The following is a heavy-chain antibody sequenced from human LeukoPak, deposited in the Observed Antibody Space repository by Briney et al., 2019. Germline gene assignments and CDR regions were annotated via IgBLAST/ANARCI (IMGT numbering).Heavy chain of an antibody. Sequence: GRSLRLSCAASGFTFSSYAMHWVRQAPGKGLEWVAVISYDGSNKYYADSVKGRFTISRDNSKNTLYLQMNSLRAEDTAVYYCARGSLVTAGEYYYYMDVWGKGTTVTVSS. J-gene: IGHJ6*03. V-gene: IGHV3-30-3*01. CDR2: ISYDGSNK. CDR3: ARGSLVTAGEYYYYMDV. D-gene: IGHD2-2*01. CDR1: GFTFSSYA.